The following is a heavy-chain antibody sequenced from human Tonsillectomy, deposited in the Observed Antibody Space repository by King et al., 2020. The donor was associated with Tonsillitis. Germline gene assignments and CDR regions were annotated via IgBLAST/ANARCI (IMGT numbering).Heavy chain of an antibody. J-gene: IGHJ4*02. CDR1: ASSFSSAYY. V-gene: IGHV4-38-2*02. CDR2: ISHSGIT. Sequence: VQLQESGPGLLKPSETLSLTCSVSASSFSSAYYWGWIRQPPEKGLEWIGSISHSGITYYNPSVKSRVTISVETSKKQFSLNLTSVTATDTAVYYCARDPRGYSGYDPPFFDSWGQGVLVAVSS. D-gene: IGHD5-12*01. CDR3: ARDPRGYSGYDPPFFDS.